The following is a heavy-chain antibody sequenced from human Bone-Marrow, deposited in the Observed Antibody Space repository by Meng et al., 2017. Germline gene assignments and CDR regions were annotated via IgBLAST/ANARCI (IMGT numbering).Heavy chain of an antibody. Sequence: QWGSGTLDPSATPPLTCPVYGASFRGYYWSWIRQPPGKGLEWIGEINHSGSTNYNPSLKSRVTISVDTSKNQFSLKLSSVTAADTAVYYCARGRTPRYCSGGSCYSPSYYFDYWGQGTLVTVSS. V-gene: IGHV4-34*01. CDR2: INHSGST. J-gene: IGHJ4*02. D-gene: IGHD2-15*01. CDR1: GASFRGYY. CDR3: ARGRTPRYCSGGSCYSPSYYFDY.